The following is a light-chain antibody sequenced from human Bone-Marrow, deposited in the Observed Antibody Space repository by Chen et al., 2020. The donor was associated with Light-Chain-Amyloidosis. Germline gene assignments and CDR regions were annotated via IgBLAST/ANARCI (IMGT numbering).Light chain of an antibody. CDR2: RDT. Sequence: SYELTQPPSVSVSPGQTARITCSGDDLPTKYAYWYQQKPGQAPVLVIHRDTERPSGISERFSGSSSRTTATLTIRGVQAEDEADYHGQSADSSGTYEVIFGGGTKLTVL. CDR1: DLPTKY. CDR3: QSADSSGTYEVI. J-gene: IGLJ2*01. V-gene: IGLV3-25*03.